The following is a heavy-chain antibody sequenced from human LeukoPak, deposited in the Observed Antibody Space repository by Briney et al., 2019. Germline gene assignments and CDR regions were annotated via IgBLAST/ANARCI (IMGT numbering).Heavy chain of an antibody. CDR1: GGSFSGYY. CDR2: INHSGST. D-gene: IGHD6-19*01. V-gene: IGHV4-34*01. J-gene: IGHJ5*02. CDR3: ARGKRIAVAGHPRNWFDP. Sequence: SETLSLTCAVYGGSFSGYYWSWLRQPPGKGLEWIGEINHSGSTNYNPSLKSRVTISVDTSKNQFSLKLSSVTAADTAVYYCARGKRIAVAGHPRNWFDPWGQGTLVTVSS.